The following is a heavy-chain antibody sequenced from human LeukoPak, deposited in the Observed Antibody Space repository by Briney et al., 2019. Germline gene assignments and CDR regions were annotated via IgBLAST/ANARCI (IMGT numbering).Heavy chain of an antibody. CDR1: TFKNYA. V-gene: IGHV3-72*01. J-gene: IGHJ4*02. CDR2: SRNKANSYTT. Sequence: PGGSRRLSCAITFKNYAVTWVRQAPGEGLEWVGRSRNKANSYTTEYAASVKGRFTISRDESKNLLYLQMNSLTPEDTAVYYCTRCSTGTRLYYFDYWGQGTLVTVSS. D-gene: IGHD1/OR15-1a*01. CDR3: TRCSTGTRLYYFDY.